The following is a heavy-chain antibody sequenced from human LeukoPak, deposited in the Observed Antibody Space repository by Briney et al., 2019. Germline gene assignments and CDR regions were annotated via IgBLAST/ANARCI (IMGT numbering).Heavy chain of an antibody. Sequence: SETLSLTCTVSGYSISSGYYWGWIRQPPGKGLEWIGSIYHSGSTYYNPSLKSRVTISVDTSKNQFSLKLSSVTAADTAVYYCARDRFLGSYSWLDYWGQGALVTVSS. CDR2: IYHSGST. D-gene: IGHD1-26*01. CDR1: GYSISSGYY. CDR3: ARDRFLGSYSWLDY. J-gene: IGHJ4*02. V-gene: IGHV4-38-2*02.